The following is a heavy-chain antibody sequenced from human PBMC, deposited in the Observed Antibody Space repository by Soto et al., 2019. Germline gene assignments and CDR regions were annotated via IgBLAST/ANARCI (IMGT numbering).Heavy chain of an antibody. Sequence: GASVKVSCKASGYTFTDYYVHWVRQAPGQGLEWMGWINPNSGGTKTAQKFQGRVTVTRDTSISTAYMDLSRLRSDDTAVYYCARDPHEYWTSYWFDPWGQGTLVTVSS. V-gene: IGHV1-2*02. CDR2: INPNSGGT. D-gene: IGHD3-3*01. CDR1: GYTFTDYY. J-gene: IGHJ5*02. CDR3: ARDPHEYWTSYWFDP.